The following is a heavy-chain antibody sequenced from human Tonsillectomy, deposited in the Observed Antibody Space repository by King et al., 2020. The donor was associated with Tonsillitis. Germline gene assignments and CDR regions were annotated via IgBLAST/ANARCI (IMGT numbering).Heavy chain of an antibody. D-gene: IGHD5-18*01. CDR2: ISYDGSNK. CDR1: GFTFSSYA. Sequence: VQLVESGGGLVQPGRSLRLSCVASGFTFSSYAMDWVRQAPGKGLEWVAVISYDGSNKYYADSVKGRFTISRDNSKNTLYLQMNSLRAEDTAVYYCARDFRPGIQFWFPGGFDYWGQGTLVTVSS. J-gene: IGHJ4*02. V-gene: IGHV3-30-3*01. CDR3: ARDFRPGIQFWFPGGFDY.